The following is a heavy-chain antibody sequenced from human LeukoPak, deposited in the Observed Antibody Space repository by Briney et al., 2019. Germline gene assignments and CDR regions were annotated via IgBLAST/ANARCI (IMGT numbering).Heavy chain of an antibody. CDR2: IGGDGDST. Sequence: GESLRLSCAASGFTFSSYAIYWVHQAPGKGLEWVSAIGGDGDSTYYAESVKGRFTVSRENSKNTLYLQMNSLRAEDTAVYYCARVRDGNNYDAFDIWGQGTMVTVSS. D-gene: IGHD5-24*01. V-gene: IGHV3-23*01. CDR3: ARVRDGNNYDAFDI. J-gene: IGHJ3*02. CDR1: GFTFSSYA.